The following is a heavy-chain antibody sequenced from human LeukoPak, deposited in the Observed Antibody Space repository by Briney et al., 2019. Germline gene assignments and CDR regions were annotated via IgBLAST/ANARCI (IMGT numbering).Heavy chain of an antibody. V-gene: IGHV4-30-4*01. J-gene: IGHJ6*02. Sequence: SQTLSLTCTVSGGSISSGDSYWSWIRQPPGKGLEWIGYIYYSGSTYYNPSLKSRVTISVDTSKNQFSLKLSSVTAADTAVYYCARVGTRGTGAKNQWLGDPYYYYGMDVWGQGTTVTVSS. D-gene: IGHD6-19*01. CDR1: GGSISSGDSY. CDR3: ARVGTRGTGAKNQWLGDPYYYYGMDV. CDR2: IYYSGST.